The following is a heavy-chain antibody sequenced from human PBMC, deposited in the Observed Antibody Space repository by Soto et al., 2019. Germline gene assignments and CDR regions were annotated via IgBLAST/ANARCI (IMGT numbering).Heavy chain of an antibody. V-gene: IGHV5-51*01. CDR3: ARHEATYYNFYVMDF. CDR1: EENCIGYG. Sequence: CYRGAEENCIGYGVAWMSKINGKGLEWMGSIHPGESDTRYSPSFQGQVTISADRSITTAYLQWSSLKASDTAMYYCARHEATYYNFYVMDFWVQGTTVPV. CDR2: IHPGESDT. J-gene: IGHJ6*02.